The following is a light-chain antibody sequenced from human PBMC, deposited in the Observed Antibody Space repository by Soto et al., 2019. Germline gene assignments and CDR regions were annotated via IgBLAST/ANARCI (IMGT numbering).Light chain of an antibody. CDR1: HTISSIY. CDR2: GIS. J-gene: IGKJ5*01. Sequence: VLTLSPGTLSLCPGERATLSCRASHTISSIYLALYQQKPGQAPRLRMYGISRRATGIPDRVSGSGSETDFTLTISRLEPEDVALYYCQQYGSSAPITFGQGTRLDI. CDR3: QQYGSSAPIT. V-gene: IGKV3-20*01.